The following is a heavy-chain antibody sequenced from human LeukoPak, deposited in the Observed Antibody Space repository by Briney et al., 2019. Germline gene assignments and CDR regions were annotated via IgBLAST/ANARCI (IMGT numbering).Heavy chain of an antibody. V-gene: IGHV3-23*01. D-gene: IGHD2-8*02. CDR2: ISGSGGST. CDR3: AKERTIILGETDY. CDR1: GFTFSSYA. J-gene: IGHJ4*02. Sequence: GGSLRLSCAASGFTFSSYAMSWVRRAQGKGLEGFSAISGSGGSTYYADSVKGRFTISRDNSKNTLYLQMNSLRAEDTAVYYCAKERTIILGETDYWGQGTLVTVSS.